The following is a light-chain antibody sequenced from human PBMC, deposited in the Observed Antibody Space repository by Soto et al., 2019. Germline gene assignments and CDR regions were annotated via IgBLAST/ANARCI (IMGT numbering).Light chain of an antibody. V-gene: IGKV3-15*01. J-gene: IGKJ1*01. CDR2: DTY. Sequence: EIIMTQSPATLSVSPGEGGTLSCRASQGIGRTLAWYQNTTRQTTRLLIYDTYTRATGIPARFSGSGSGTELNPTISSLQSEDFAIYYCRHYNNWPPETCGQGTKVDIK. CDR1: QGIGRT. CDR3: RHYNNWPPET.